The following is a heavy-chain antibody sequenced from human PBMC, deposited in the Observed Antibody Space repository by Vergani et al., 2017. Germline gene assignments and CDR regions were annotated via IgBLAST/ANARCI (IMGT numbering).Heavy chain of an antibody. Sequence: LVKPGGSLRLSCAASGFTFSSYSMNWVRQAPGKGLEWVSSISSSSSYIYYADSVKGRFTISRDNAKNSLYLQMNSLRAEDTAVYYCARDGIAVAGTIWFDPWGQGTLVTVSS. V-gene: IGHV3-21*01. CDR3: ARDGIAVAGTIWFDP. CDR2: ISSSSSYI. CDR1: GFTFSSYS. J-gene: IGHJ5*02. D-gene: IGHD6-19*01.